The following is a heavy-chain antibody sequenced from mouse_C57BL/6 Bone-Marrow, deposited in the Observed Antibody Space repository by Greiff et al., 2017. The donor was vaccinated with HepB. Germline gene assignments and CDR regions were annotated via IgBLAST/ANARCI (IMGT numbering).Heavy chain of an antibody. J-gene: IGHJ4*01. V-gene: IGHV5-12*01. CDR3: ARHDKERDYAMDY. Sequence: EVQLEESGGGLVQPGGSLKLSCAASGFTFSDYYMYWVRQTPEKSLEWVAYISTGGGSTYYPDTVKGRLTISRDNAKNTPYLQMSRLKSEDTAMYYCARHDKERDYAMDYWGQGTSVTVSS. CDR2: ISTGGGST. CDR1: GFTFSDYY.